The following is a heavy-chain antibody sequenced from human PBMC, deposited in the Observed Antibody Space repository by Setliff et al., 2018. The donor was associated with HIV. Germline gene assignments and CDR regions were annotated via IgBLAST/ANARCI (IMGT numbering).Heavy chain of an antibody. CDR3: TNRGGSGTNVGNWFDP. CDR1: GDNFNNVA. V-gene: IGHV1-69*13. CDR2: ILPIFGAT. D-gene: IGHD3-10*01. J-gene: IGHJ5*02. Sequence: GASVKVSCKASGDNFNNVAVNWVRQAPGQGLEWMGGILPIFGATDYAQKFQGRLTLTAVQSENSVYMELSSLRSDDTAVYYCTNRGGSGTNVGNWFDPWGQGTLVTVSS.